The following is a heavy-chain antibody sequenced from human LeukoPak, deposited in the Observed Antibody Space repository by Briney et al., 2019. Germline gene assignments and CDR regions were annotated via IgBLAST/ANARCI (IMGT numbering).Heavy chain of an antibody. J-gene: IGHJ4*02. V-gene: IGHV3-33*01. CDR3: ARVYSSSVDY. CDR2: IWYDGSNK. D-gene: IGHD6-6*01. CDR1: GFTFSSYG. Sequence: GGSLRLSWAASGFTFSSYGMHWVRQAPGKGLEWVAVIWYDGSNKYYAASVKGRFTISRDNSKNTLYLQMNSQRAEDTAVYYCARVYSSSVDYWGQGTLVTVSS.